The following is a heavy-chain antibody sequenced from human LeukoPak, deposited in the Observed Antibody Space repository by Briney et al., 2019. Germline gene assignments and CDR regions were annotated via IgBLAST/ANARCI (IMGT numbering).Heavy chain of an antibody. CDR2: ISGSGGTT. V-gene: IGHV3-23*01. J-gene: IGHJ4*02. D-gene: IGHD2-21*01. Sequence: GSLRLSCATSGFTFSSYAMSWVRQAPGKGLAWVSVISGSGGTTYYADPVKGRFTISRDNSKNTLYLQMNSLRAEDTAVYYCAREIGHFDYWGQGTLVTVSS. CDR1: GFTFSSYA. CDR3: AREIGHFDY.